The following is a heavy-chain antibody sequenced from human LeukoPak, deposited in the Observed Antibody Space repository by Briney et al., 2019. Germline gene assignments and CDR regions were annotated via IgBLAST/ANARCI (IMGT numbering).Heavy chain of an antibody. J-gene: IGHJ5*02. CDR2: IYDSGST. CDR1: GGSISSGGHP. CDR3: ARESNINNWFDP. Sequence: SQTLSLTCTVSGGSISSGGHPWSWIRQSPGKGLEWIGYIYDSGSTFYNPSLKSRVTMSIDRSNNQFSLKLSSVTAADTAVYYCARESNINNWFDPWGQGTLVTVSS. D-gene: IGHD2/OR15-2a*01. V-gene: IGHV4-30-2*06.